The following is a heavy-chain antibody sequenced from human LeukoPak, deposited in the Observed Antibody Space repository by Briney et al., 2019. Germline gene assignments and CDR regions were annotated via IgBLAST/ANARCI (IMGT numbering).Heavy chain of an antibody. Sequence: GGSLRLSCAASGLTFSSYSMNWVRQAPGKGLEWVSSISSSSSYIYYADSVKGRFTISRDNAKNSLYLQMNSLRAEDTAVYYCARRPNPYYYDSSGYYEFWDYWGQGTLVTVSS. CDR1: GLTFSSYS. CDR3: ARRPNPYYYDSSGYYEFWDY. J-gene: IGHJ4*02. CDR2: ISSSSSYI. D-gene: IGHD3-22*01. V-gene: IGHV3-21*01.